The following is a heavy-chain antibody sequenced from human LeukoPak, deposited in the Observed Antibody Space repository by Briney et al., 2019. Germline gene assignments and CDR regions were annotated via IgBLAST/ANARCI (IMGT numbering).Heavy chain of an antibody. D-gene: IGHD2-15*01. CDR1: GGSINSSPYY. J-gene: IGHJ3*02. Sequence: SETLSLTCTVSGGSINSSPYYWGWIRQPPGKGLEWIGNIYYSGSTYYNPSLKSRVTISIDTSKNQFSLKLSSVTAADTAVYYCARSGCSGGSCYSQRGAFDIWGQGTMVTVSS. CDR2: IYYSGST. V-gene: IGHV4-39*07. CDR3: ARSGCSGGSCYSQRGAFDI.